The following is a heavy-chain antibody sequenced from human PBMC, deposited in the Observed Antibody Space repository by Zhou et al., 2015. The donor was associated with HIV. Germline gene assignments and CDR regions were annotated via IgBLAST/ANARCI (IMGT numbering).Heavy chain of an antibody. D-gene: IGHD1-7*01. CDR3: ARDSNPPWGNWNYRNYYYYYMDV. Sequence: QVQLVQSGAEVKKPGSSVKVSCKASGGTFSSYAISWVRQAPGQGLEWMGGIIPIFGTANYAQKFQGRVTITADESTSTAYMELSSLRSEDTAVYYCARDSNPPWGNWNYRNYYYYYMDVWGKGTTVTVSS. CDR1: GGTFSSYA. V-gene: IGHV1-69*01. J-gene: IGHJ6*03. CDR2: IIPIFGTA.